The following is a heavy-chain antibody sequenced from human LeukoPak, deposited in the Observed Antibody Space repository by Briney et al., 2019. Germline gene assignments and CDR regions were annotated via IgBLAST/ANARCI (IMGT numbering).Heavy chain of an antibody. D-gene: IGHD3-3*01. CDR1: GGSISSYY. CDR3: ARGLRFLEWSIPLYYYYYGMDV. J-gene: IGHJ6*02. CDR2: IYYSGST. Sequence: SETLSLTCTVSGGSISSYYWSWIRQPPGKGLEWIGYIYYSGSTNYNPSLKSRVTISVDTSKNQFSLKLSSVTAADTAVYYCARGLRFLEWSIPLYYYYYGMDVWGQGTTVTVS. V-gene: IGHV4-59*01.